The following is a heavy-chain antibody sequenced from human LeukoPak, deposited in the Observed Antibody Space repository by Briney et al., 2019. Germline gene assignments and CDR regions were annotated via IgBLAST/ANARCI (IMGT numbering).Heavy chain of an antibody. V-gene: IGHV1-2*06. J-gene: IGHJ4*02. Sequence: ASVKVSCKASGYTFTGYYMHWVRQAPGQGLEWMGRINPNSGGTNYTQKFQGRVTMTRDTSINTAYMELSRPRSDDTAVYYCASCRSWLRPFDYWGQGTLVTVSS. CDR3: ASCRSWLRPFDY. CDR2: INPNSGGT. CDR1: GYTFTGYY. D-gene: IGHD3-22*01.